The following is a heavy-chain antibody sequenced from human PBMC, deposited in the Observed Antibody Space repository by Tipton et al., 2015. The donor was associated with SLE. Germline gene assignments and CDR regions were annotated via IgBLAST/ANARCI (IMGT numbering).Heavy chain of an antibody. CDR3: AKDRGYGDNSGDFDY. D-gene: IGHD4-23*01. CDR2: ITWNSGSK. Sequence: RSLRLSCEASGVTLGDYAMHWVRQAPGKGLEWVSGITWNSGSKGYADSVKGRFTISRDNARNTLYLQMRSLTTEDTGIYYCAKDRGYGDNSGDFDYWGQGTLVTVSS. V-gene: IGHV3-9*01. CDR1: GVTLGDYA. J-gene: IGHJ4*02.